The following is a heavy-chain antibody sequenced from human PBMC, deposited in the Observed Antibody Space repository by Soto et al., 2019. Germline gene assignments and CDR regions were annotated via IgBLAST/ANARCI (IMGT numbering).Heavy chain of an antibody. D-gene: IGHD3-10*01. CDR2: LVPVFGTA. CDR3: ARSPGVFDY. Sequence: QVQLVQSGAEVTKPGSSVKVSCKASGGTFSSLAISWVRQAPGQGLEWMGGLVPVFGTATYAQKFQDRVTITADKSTSTSYMELSSLSSEDTAVYYCARSPGVFDYWGQGTLVTVSS. V-gene: IGHV1-69*06. CDR1: GGTFSSLA. J-gene: IGHJ4*02.